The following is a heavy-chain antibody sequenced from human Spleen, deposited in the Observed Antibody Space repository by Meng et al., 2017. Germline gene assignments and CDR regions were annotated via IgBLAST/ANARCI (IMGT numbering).Heavy chain of an antibody. CDR3: ANDPRSGTSRVNPNDAFEI. CDR1: GFTVSHNY. J-gene: IGHJ3*02. Sequence: SLKISCAASGFTVSHNYMSWVRQAPGKGLEWVSGISWNSGSIGYADSVKGRFTISRDNAKNSLYLQMNSLRAEDTALYYCANDPRSGTSRVNPNDAFEIWARGTL. V-gene: IGHV3-9*01. D-gene: IGHD3-3*01. CDR2: ISWNSGSI.